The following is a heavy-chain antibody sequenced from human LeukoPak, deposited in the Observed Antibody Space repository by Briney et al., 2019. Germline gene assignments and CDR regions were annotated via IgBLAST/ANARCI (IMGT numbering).Heavy chain of an antibody. V-gene: IGHV5-51*01. CDR2: ISPGDSDT. CDR3: ARHREREAALLCAFDI. Sequence: GEPLKISCKGSGYSFTSYWIGWVRQMPGKGLEWMGIISPGDSDTRYNPSFQGQVTISADKSISTAYLQWSSLKASDTAMYYCARHREREAALLCAFDIWGQGTMVTVSS. CDR1: GYSFTSYW. J-gene: IGHJ3*02. D-gene: IGHD3-10*01.